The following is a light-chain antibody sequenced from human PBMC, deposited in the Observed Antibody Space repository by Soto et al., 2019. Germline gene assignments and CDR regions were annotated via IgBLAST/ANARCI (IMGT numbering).Light chain of an antibody. V-gene: IGKV3-15*01. CDR2: GAS. CDR3: QQYFEWPPMT. CDR1: ETVATN. Sequence: VMTQSPATLSVSPGERATLSCWASETVATNLAWYQQKPGQAPRLLISGASTRAAGISDRFSGSGSGTEFTLTISSLRSEDSAIYYCQQYFEWPPMTFGQGTKV. J-gene: IGKJ1*01.